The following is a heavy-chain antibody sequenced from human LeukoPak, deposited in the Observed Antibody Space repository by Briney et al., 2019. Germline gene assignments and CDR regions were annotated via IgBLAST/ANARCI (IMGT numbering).Heavy chain of an antibody. CDR1: GGSFSGYY. Sequence: SSETLSLTCAVYGGSFSGYYWSWIRQPPGKGLEWIGEINHGGSTNYNPSLKSRVTISVDTSKNQFSLKLSSVTAADTAVYYCARNSYYGSGRGDYWGQGTLVTVSS. CDR3: ARNSYYGSGRGDY. D-gene: IGHD3-10*01. CDR2: INHGGST. J-gene: IGHJ4*02. V-gene: IGHV4-34*01.